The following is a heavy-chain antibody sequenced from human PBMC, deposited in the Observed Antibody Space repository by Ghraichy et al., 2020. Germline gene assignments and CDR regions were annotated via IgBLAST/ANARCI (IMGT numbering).Heavy chain of an antibody. Sequence: GGSLRLSCAASGFTVSTKYMSWVRQAPGKGLEWVSVIYDDGTTYYIDSVKGRFTISRDNSRNTLYLQMNSLTDEDADVYYCARRLYGITPAYYYGMDVWGQGTTVTVSS. CDR3: ARRLYGITPAYYYGMDV. CDR2: IYDDGTT. V-gene: IGHV3-66*04. CDR1: GFTVSTKY. J-gene: IGHJ6*02. D-gene: IGHD3-16*01.